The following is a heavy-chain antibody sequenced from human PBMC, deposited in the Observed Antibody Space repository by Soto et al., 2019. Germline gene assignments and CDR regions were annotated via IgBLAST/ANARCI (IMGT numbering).Heavy chain of an antibody. V-gene: IGHV4-59*01. CDR3: ASSHYDFWSGYYGDDAFDI. Sequence: SETLSLTCTVSGGSISSYYWSWIRQPPGKGLEWIGYIYYSGSTNYNPSLKSRVTISVDTSKNQFSLKLSSVTAADTVVYYCASSHYDFWSGYYGDDAFDIWGQGTMVTVSS. CDR1: GGSISSYY. D-gene: IGHD3-3*01. CDR2: IYYSGST. J-gene: IGHJ3*02.